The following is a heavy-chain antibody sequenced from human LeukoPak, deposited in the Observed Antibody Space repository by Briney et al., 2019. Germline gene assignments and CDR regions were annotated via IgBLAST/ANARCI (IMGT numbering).Heavy chain of an antibody. Sequence: GSSVKVSCKASGGTFSSYAISWVRQAPGQGLEWMGGIIPIFGIPDSAQKFQGRHTITADESTTTAYMELSSLRSDDTAIYYCGLSGNYYYYYMDVWGKGTTVTISS. CDR1: GGTFSSYA. V-gene: IGHV1-69*01. D-gene: IGHD6-25*01. CDR2: IIPIFGIP. J-gene: IGHJ6*03. CDR3: GLSGNYYYYYMDV.